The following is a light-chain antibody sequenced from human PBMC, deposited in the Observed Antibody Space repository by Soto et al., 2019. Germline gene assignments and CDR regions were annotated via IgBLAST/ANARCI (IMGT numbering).Light chain of an antibody. CDR2: DVS. Sequence: QSVLAQPPSASGSPGQSVTISCTGTRSDVGGYNYVSWYQQHPGKAPNLMIYDVSKRPSGVPDRFSGSKSGNTASLTVSGLQAEDEADYYCSSFAGNNIMVFGGGTKLTVL. J-gene: IGLJ2*01. CDR3: SSFAGNNIMV. V-gene: IGLV2-8*01. CDR1: RSDVGGYNY.